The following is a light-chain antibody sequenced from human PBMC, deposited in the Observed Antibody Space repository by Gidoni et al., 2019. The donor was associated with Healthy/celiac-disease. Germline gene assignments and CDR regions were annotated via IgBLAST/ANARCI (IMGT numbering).Light chain of an antibody. J-gene: IGLJ2*01. CDR2: DVS. V-gene: IGLV2-14*01. CDR3: SSYTSSITVV. CDR1: SSPVGGYNY. Sequence: QSALTHPASVSGSPGHSITISCPGTSSPVGGYNYVYWYLQHPGKAPKLMSYDVSNRPSGVSNRFSGSKSGSTASLTSSGLQAEDEADYYCSSYTSSITVVFGGGTKLSVL.